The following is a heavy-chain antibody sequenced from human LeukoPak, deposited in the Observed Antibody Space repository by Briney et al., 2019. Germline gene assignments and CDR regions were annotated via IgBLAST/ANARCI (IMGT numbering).Heavy chain of an antibody. CDR1: GGSISSSSYY. Sequence: SETLSPTCTVSGGSISSSSYYWGWIRQPPGKGLEWIGSIYYSGSTYYNPSLKSRVTISVDTSKNQFSLKLSSVTAADTAVYYCARDYYDSSGYGNDAFDIWGQGTMVTVSS. CDR3: ARDYYDSSGYGNDAFDI. J-gene: IGHJ3*02. CDR2: IYYSGST. D-gene: IGHD3-22*01. V-gene: IGHV4-39*07.